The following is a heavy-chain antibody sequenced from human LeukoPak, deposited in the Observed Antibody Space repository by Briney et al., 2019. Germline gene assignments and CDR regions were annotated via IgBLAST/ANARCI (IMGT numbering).Heavy chain of an antibody. D-gene: IGHD2-21*02. V-gene: IGHV3-23*01. CDR3: ANAGGDSRPHDF. J-gene: IGHJ4*02. CDR2: ISGNGIST. Sequence: GGSLRLSCAASGLTFSSYAMSWVRKAPGKGPEWVSAISGNGISTSYADAVKGRFTISRDNSKNTLSLQMNSLRAEDTAVYYCANAGGDSRPHDFWGQGTLVTVSS. CDR1: GLTFSSYA.